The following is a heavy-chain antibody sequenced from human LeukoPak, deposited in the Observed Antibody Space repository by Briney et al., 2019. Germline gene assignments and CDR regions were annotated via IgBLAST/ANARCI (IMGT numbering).Heavy chain of an antibody. CDR3: AGSMIVVVTHAFDI. D-gene: IGHD3-22*01. J-gene: IGHJ3*02. Sequence: KPSETLSLTCTVSGGSISSYYWSWIRQPAGKGLEWIGRIYTSGSTNYNPSLKSRFTMSVDTSKNQFSLKLSSVTAADTAVYYCAGSMIVVVTHAFDIWGQGTMVTVSS. CDR1: GGSISSYY. CDR2: IYTSGST. V-gene: IGHV4-4*07.